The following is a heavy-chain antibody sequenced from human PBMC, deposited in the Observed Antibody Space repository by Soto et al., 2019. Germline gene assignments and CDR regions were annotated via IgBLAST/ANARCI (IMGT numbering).Heavy chain of an antibody. V-gene: IGHV4-30-4*01. CDR3: ARVLYSGYDSVWFDP. Sequence: QVQLQESGPGLVKPSQTLSLTCTVSGGSISSGDYYWSWIRQPPGKGLEWIGYIYYSGSTYYNPSLKSRVPISVDTSKNQCSLKLSSVTAADTAVYYCARVLYSGYDSVWFDPWGQGTLVTVSS. J-gene: IGHJ5*02. CDR1: GGSISSGDYY. D-gene: IGHD5-12*01. CDR2: IYYSGST.